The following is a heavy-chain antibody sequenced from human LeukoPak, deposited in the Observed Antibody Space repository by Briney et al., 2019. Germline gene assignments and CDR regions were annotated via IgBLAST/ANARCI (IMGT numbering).Heavy chain of an antibody. CDR3: ARDRGFITMVRGYYYGMDV. CDR2: IYSSGYS. D-gene: IGHD3-10*01. V-gene: IGHV4-59*01. CDR1: GGSISSYY. Sequence: SETLSLTCIISGGSISSYYWSWIRQPPGKGLEWIGYIYSSGYSNYNPSLKSRVTISVDTSKNQFSLKLSSVTAADTAVYYCARDRGFITMVRGYYYGMDVWAKGPRSPSP. J-gene: IGHJ6*02.